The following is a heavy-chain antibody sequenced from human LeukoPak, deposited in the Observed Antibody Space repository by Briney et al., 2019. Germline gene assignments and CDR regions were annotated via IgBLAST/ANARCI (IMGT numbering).Heavy chain of an antibody. CDR1: GFTFRNYW. CDR3: ARGGSGYSYGKIDS. V-gene: IGHV3-7*01. CDR2: IKQDGSET. D-gene: IGHD5-18*01. Sequence: PGGSLRLSCGASGFTFRNYWMNWVPQAPGKGLEWVANIKQDGSETYYADSVKGRFTISRDNAKNSLYLQMNSLRDEDTAVYYCARGGSGYSYGKIDSWGQGILVTVSS. J-gene: IGHJ4*02.